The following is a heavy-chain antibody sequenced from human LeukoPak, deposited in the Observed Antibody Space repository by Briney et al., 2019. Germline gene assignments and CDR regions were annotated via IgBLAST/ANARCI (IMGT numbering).Heavy chain of an antibody. Sequence: PSETLSLTCTVSGGSISSYYWSWIRQPAGKGLEWIGRIYTSGSTNYNPSLKSRVTMSVDTSKNQFSLKLSSVTAADTAVYYCARVRYSGSPFDAFDIWGQGTMVTVSS. J-gene: IGHJ3*02. CDR2: IYTSGST. V-gene: IGHV4-4*07. D-gene: IGHD1-26*01. CDR1: GGSISSYY. CDR3: ARVRYSGSPFDAFDI.